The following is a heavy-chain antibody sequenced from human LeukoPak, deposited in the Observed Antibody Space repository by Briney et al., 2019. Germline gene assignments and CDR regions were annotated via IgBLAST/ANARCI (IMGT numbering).Heavy chain of an antibody. J-gene: IGHJ6*03. Sequence: PSETLSLTXTVSGGSISSYYWSWIRQPPGKGLEWTGYIYYSGSTNYNPSLKSRVTISVDTSKNQFSLKLSSVTAADTAVYYCARWASSGCFRNVYDYYYMDVWGKGTTVTVSS. D-gene: IGHD6-19*01. CDR1: GGSISSYY. CDR2: IYYSGST. V-gene: IGHV4-59*01. CDR3: ARWASSGCFRNVYDYYYMDV.